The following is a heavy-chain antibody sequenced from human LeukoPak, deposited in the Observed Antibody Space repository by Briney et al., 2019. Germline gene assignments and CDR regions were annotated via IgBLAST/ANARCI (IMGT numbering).Heavy chain of an antibody. J-gene: IGHJ4*02. V-gene: IGHV3-21*01. CDR3: ARVGDSSGWDPNEGDYFDY. Sequence: GGSLRLSCAASGFTFSSYSMNWVRQAPGKGLEWVSSISSSSSYIYYADSVKGRFTISRDNAKNSLYLQMNSLRAEDTAVYYCARVGDSSGWDPNEGDYFDYWGQGTLVTVSS. CDR1: GFTFSSYS. CDR2: ISSSSSYI. D-gene: IGHD6-19*01.